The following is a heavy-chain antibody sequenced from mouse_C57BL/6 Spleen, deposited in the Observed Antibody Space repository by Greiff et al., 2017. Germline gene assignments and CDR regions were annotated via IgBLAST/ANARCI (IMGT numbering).Heavy chain of an antibody. D-gene: IGHD2-4*01. V-gene: IGHV1-61*01. CDR3: ARIYYDYDGFAY. J-gene: IGHJ3*01. CDR2: IYPSDSET. Sequence: VQLQQPGAELVRPGSSVTLSCKASGYTFTSYWMDWVKQRPGQGLEWIGNIYPSDSETHYNQKFKDKATLTVDKSASTAYMQLSSLTSEDSAVYYCARIYYDYDGFAYWGQGTLVTVSA. CDR1: GYTFTSYW.